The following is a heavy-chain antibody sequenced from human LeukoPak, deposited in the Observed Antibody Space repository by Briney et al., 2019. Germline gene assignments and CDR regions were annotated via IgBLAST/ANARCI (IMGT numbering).Heavy chain of an antibody. D-gene: IGHD6-19*01. J-gene: IGHJ4*02. CDR2: IDPSDSYT. CDR3: ASHLGRVGRGKQWLAYSFDY. Sequence: LGESLKISCKGSGYSFTSYWISWVRQMPGKGLEWMGRIDPSDSYTNYSPSFQGHVTISADKSISTAYLPWSSLKASDTAMYYCASHLGRVGRGKQWLAYSFDYWGQGTLVTVSS. CDR1: GYSFTSYW. V-gene: IGHV5-10-1*01.